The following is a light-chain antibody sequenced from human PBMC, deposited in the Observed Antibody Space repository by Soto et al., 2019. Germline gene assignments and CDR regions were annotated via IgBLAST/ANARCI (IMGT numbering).Light chain of an antibody. V-gene: IGLV4-69*01. CDR2: LNIDGSH. CDR3: QRWVTGIVV. CDR1: SGHSSYA. Sequence: QSVLTQSPSASASLGASGKLTCTLSSGHSSYAIAWHQQQPEKGPRHLMNLNIDGSHSKGDGIPDRFSGSCSGDERYRTSARSQSEDEADYDCQRWVTGIVVFGGGTKLTVL. J-gene: IGLJ2*01.